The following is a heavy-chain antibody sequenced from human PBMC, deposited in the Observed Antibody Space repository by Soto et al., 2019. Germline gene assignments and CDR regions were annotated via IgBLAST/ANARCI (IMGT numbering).Heavy chain of an antibody. Sequence: SETLSLTCTVSGASISGFYWSWIRTSAGKGLEWIGRIYATWTTDYNPSLKSRVMMSVDTSKKQFSLKLRSVTAADTAVYYCVRDGTKTLRDWFDPWGQGISVTVSS. V-gene: IGHV4-4*07. D-gene: IGHD1-1*01. CDR3: VRDGTKTLRDWFDP. J-gene: IGHJ5*02. CDR2: IYATWTT. CDR1: GASISGFY.